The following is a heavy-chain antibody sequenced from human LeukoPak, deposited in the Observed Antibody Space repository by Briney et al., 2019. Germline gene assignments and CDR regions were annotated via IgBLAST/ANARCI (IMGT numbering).Heavy chain of an antibody. CDR1: GFTFSRHG. J-gene: IGHJ4*02. CDR2: ISPSGDIK. D-gene: IGHD5-24*01. V-gene: IGHV3-23*01. Sequence: GSLSLSCVASGFTFSRHGMNWVRPAPGKGREWVSGISPSGDIKYYVDSVKGRFTVSRDNSKNTLYLQINSLRDEDTAVYYCAKDDAWLQYNDWGQGTLVTVSS. CDR3: AKDDAWLQYND.